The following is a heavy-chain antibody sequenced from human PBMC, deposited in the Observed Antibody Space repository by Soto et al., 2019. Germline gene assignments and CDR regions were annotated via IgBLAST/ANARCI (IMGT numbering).Heavy chain of an antibody. CDR2: ISGSGGST. Sequence: PGGSLRLSCAASGFTFSSYAMSWVRQAPGKGLEWVSAISGSGGSTYYADSVKGRFTISRDNSKNTLYLQMNILRAEDTAVYYCAKDSMVRGVPMNFDYWGQVTLVTVSS. J-gene: IGHJ4*02. CDR3: AKDSMVRGVPMNFDY. CDR1: GFTFSSYA. D-gene: IGHD3-10*01. V-gene: IGHV3-23*01.